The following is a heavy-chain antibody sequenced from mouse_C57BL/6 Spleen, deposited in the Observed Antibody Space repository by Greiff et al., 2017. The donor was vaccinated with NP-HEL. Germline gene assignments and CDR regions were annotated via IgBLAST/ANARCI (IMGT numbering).Heavy chain of an antibody. CDR2: INPNNGGT. Sequence: VQLKESGPELVKPGASVKIPCKASGYTFTDYNMDWVKQSHGKSLEWIGDINPNNGGTIYNQKFKGKATLTVDKSSSTAYMELRSLTSEDTAVYYCARWLRKNYAMDYWGQGTSVTVSS. CDR1: GYTFTDYN. CDR3: ARWLRKNYAMDY. V-gene: IGHV1-18*01. D-gene: IGHD1-2*01. J-gene: IGHJ4*01.